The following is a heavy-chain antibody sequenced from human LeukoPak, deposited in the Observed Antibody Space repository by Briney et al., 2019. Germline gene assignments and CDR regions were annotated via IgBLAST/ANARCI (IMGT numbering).Heavy chain of an antibody. CDR3: AGSGWQVYLDY. D-gene: IGHD6-19*01. Sequence: GGSLRLSCAASGFTFSSYSMNWVRQAPGKGLEWVSYISSGSRTIYYADSVKGRFTMSRDNAKNSLYLQMNSLRAEDTGVYYCAGSGWQVYLDYWGQGALVTVSP. CDR2: ISSGSRTI. J-gene: IGHJ4*02. V-gene: IGHV3-48*01. CDR1: GFTFSSYS.